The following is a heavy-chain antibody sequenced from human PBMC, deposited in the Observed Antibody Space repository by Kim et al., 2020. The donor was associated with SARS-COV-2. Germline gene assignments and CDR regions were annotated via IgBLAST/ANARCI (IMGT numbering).Heavy chain of an antibody. D-gene: IGHD6-19*01. V-gene: IGHV3-74*01. Sequence: YGDSVKGRFTISGDNAKNTLYLQMNSLRAEDTAVYYCARRQFSSGWYYFDYWGQGTLVTVSS. J-gene: IGHJ4*02. CDR3: ARRQFSSGWYYFDY.